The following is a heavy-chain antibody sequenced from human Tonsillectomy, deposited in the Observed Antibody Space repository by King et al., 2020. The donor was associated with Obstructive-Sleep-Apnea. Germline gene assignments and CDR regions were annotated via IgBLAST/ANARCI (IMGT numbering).Heavy chain of an antibody. CDR2: INTNTGNP. J-gene: IGHJ4*02. V-gene: IGHV7-4-1*02. CDR1: GYTFTDYA. Sequence: HVQLVQSGSELKKPGASVKVSCKASGYTFTDYALNWVRQAPGQGLEWMGWINTNTGNPTYAQGFTGRFVFSLDTSVSTAYLQISSLKAAATAGYYCATSGTYYDALTGYYVFDYWGQGTLVTVSS. D-gene: IGHD3-9*01. CDR3: ATSGTYYDALTGYYVFDY.